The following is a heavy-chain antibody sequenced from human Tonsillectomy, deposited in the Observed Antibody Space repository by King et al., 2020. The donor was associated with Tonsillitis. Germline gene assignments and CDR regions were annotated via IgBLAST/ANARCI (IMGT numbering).Heavy chain of an antibody. J-gene: IGHJ6*03. V-gene: IGHV1-18*01. D-gene: IGHD2-2*01. CDR2: ISAHNGNT. CDR3: ARDPRHCSTTSCYGKFYSYFYMDV. CDR1: GYTFTRYG. Sequence: QLVQSGAEVKKPGASVKVSCKASGYTFTRYGISWVRQAPGQGLEWMGWISAHNGNTNYAQKLQDRVTMTTDTSTSTAYMELRSLRSDDTAVYYCARDPRHCSTTSCYGKFYSYFYMDVWDKGTTVTVSS.